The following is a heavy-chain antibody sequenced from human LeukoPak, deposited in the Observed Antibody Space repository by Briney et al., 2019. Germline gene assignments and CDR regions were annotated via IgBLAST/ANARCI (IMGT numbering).Heavy chain of an antibody. Sequence: PSETLSLTCTVSGGSISTYYWSWIRQPPGKGLEWIGYIYHSGSTYYNPSLKSRVTISVDRSKNQFSLKLSSVTAADTAVYYCASGIAAAGSYYFDYWGQGTLVTVSS. CDR1: GGSISTYY. CDR3: ASGIAAAGSYYFDY. CDR2: IYHSGST. J-gene: IGHJ4*02. V-gene: IGHV4-59*12. D-gene: IGHD6-13*01.